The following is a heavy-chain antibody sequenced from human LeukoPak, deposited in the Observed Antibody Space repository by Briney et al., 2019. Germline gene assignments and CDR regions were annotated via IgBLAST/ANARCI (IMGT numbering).Heavy chain of an antibody. CDR1: GFPFSSYG. CDR3: AKGRPMVRGVPDY. CDR2: IWYDGSNK. V-gene: IGHV3-33*06. D-gene: IGHD3-10*01. Sequence: GGSLRLSCAASGFPFSSYGMHWVRQAPGKGLEWVAVIWYDGSNKYYADSVKGRFTISRDNSKNTLYLQMNSLRAEDTAVYYCAKGRPMVRGVPDYWGQGTLVTVSS. J-gene: IGHJ4*02.